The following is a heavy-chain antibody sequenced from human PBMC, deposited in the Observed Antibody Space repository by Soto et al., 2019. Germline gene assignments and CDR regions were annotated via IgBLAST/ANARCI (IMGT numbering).Heavy chain of an antibody. D-gene: IGHD1-26*01. CDR3: AKDGFHSGSYYAADY. J-gene: IGHJ4*02. CDR1: GFTFSSYG. CDR2: ISYDGSNK. Sequence: PGGSLRLSCAASGFTFSSYGMHWVRQAPGKGLEWVAVISYDGSNKYYADSVKGRFTISRDNSKNTLYLQMNSLRAEDTAVYYCAKDGFHSGSYYAADYWGQGTLVTVSS. V-gene: IGHV3-30*18.